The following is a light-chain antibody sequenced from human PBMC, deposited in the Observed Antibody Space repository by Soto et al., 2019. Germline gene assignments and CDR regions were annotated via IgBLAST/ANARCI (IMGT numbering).Light chain of an antibody. CDR1: QSVRTY. J-gene: IGKJ4*01. V-gene: IGKV3-11*01. CDR3: HQRSKWPQT. CDR2: DAS. Sequence: EIVLTQSPATLSLFPGERATLSCRASQSVRTYLAWYQQKPGQAPRLLIYDASKKATGIPDRFSGSGSGTVILLTISSLEAEDSAVYYCHQRSKWPQTFGGGSKVEIK.